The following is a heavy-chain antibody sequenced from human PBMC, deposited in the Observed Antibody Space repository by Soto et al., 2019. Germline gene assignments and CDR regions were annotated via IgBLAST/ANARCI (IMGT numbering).Heavy chain of an antibody. V-gene: IGHV1-3*01. CDR1: GYTFTSYA. CDR3: ARETTETTSGPFDV. CDR2: INAGNDNT. D-gene: IGHD1-7*01. Sequence: ASVKVSCKASGYTFTSYAMHWVRQAPGQRLEWMGWINAGNDNTKYSQKFQGRVTITRDTSASTAYMELSSLRSEDTAVYYCARETTETTSGPFDVWGQGTMVTVSS. J-gene: IGHJ3*01.